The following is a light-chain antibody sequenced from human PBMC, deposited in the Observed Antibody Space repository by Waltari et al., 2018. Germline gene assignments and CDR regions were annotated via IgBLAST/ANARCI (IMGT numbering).Light chain of an antibody. CDR3: SSYTTGRTLVL. V-gene: IGLV2-14*03. J-gene: IGLJ2*01. Sequence: YQQPPGKAPKLLIYDVSARPSGVSDCFSASKSGVTASLTISGLQAADEADYYCSSYTTGRTLVLFGGGTKVTVL. CDR2: DVS.